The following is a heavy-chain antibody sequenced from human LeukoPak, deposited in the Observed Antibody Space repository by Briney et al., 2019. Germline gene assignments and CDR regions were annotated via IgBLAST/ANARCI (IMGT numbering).Heavy chain of an antibody. J-gene: IGHJ3*01. CDR2: ISYDGSNK. D-gene: IGHD3-9*01. V-gene: IGHV3-30*04. CDR3: ARDAGNAWFSSAAFDL. Sequence: GGSLRLSCAASGFTFSSYAMHWVRQAPGKGLEWVAIISYDGSNKYYTDSVKGRFTISRANSKNTPSLQMNSLTSEDTAIYYCARDAGNAWFSSAAFDLWGQGTVVAVSS. CDR1: GFTFSSYA.